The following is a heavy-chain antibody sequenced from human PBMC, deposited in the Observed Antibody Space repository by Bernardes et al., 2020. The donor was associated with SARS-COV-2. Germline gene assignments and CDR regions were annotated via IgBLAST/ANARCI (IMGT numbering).Heavy chain of an antibody. CDR1: GFTFSSYA. V-gene: IGHV3-23*01. CDR2: ISGSGGST. D-gene: IGHD2-2*01. CDR3: AKDKLSVVVPAATRRGGWFDP. Sequence: GGSLRLSCAASGFTFSSYAMSWVRQAPGKGLEWVSAISGSGGSTYYADSVKGRFTISRDNSKNTLYLQMNSLRAEDMAVYYCAKDKLSVVVPAATRRGGWFDPWGQGTLVTVSS. J-gene: IGHJ5*02.